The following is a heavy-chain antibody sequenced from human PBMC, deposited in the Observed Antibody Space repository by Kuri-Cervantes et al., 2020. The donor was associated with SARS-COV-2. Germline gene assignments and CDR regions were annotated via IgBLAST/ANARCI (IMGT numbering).Heavy chain of an antibody. CDR1: GFSLSRYT. J-gene: IGHJ4*02. D-gene: IGHD4-17*01. CDR2: ISGSGSYI. V-gene: IGHV3-21*01. Sequence: GESLKISCAASGFSLSRYTMNWVRQAPGKALEWVSSISGSGSYIYYADSVKGRFTISKGSGENSLYLHMNSLRAEGTAVYYCARSPGDGDYDPFDYWGQGTLVTVSS. CDR3: ARSPGDGDYDPFDY.